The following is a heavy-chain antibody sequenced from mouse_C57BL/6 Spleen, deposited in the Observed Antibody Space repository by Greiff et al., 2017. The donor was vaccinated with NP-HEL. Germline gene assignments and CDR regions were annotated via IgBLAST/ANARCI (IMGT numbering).Heavy chain of an antibody. V-gene: IGHV6-6*01. CDR2: IRNKANNHAT. Sequence: EVQLQESGGGLVQPGGSMKLSCAASGFTFSDAWMDWVRQSPEKGLEWVAEIRNKANNHATYYAESVKGRFTISRDDSKSSVYLQMNSLRAEDTGIYYCTRRLRRPYAMDYWGQGTSVTVSS. J-gene: IGHJ4*01. CDR1: GFTFSDAW. CDR3: TRRLRRPYAMDY. D-gene: IGHD2-4*01.